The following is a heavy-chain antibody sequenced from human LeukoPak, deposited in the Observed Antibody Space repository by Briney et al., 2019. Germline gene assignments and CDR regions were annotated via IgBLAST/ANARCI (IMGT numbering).Heavy chain of an antibody. V-gene: IGHV4-34*01. Sequence: SETLSLTCAVYGGSFSGYYWSWIRQPPGKGLEWIGEINHSGSTNYNPSLKSRVTISVDTSKNQFSLKLSSVTAPDTAVYYCARHAWFGEPIYYYYMDVWGKGTTVTISS. CDR1: GGSFSGYY. D-gene: IGHD3-10*01. CDR2: INHSGST. CDR3: ARHAWFGEPIYYYYMDV. J-gene: IGHJ6*03.